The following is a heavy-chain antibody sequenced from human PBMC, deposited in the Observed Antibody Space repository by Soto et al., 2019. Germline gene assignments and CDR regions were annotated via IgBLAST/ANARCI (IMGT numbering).Heavy chain of an antibody. D-gene: IGHD1-20*01. CDR3: AGGGGGVTGYGMDV. CDR2: ITAGKGDT. Sequence: QVQLVQSGAEVKKPGASVKVSCKSSGYTFTNYAIYWVRQAPGQRPEWMGWITAGKGDTEYSQKFQDRVAFSRDTSATTAYMVLSRLRSDATAVYYCAGGGGGVTGYGMDVWGQGTTVIVS. V-gene: IGHV1-3*01. J-gene: IGHJ6*02. CDR1: GYTFTNYA.